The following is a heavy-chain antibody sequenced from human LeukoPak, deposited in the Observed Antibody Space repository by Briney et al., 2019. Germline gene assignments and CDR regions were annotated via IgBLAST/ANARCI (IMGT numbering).Heavy chain of an antibody. V-gene: IGHV1-18*04. CDR2: ISAYNGNT. Sequence: ASVKVSCKASGDTFTSYGISWVRQAPGQGLEWMGWISAYNGNTNYAQKLQGRVTMTTDTSTSTAYMELRSLRSDDTAVYYCARVDVVVPAANGAFDYWGQGTLVTVSS. CDR3: ARVDVVVPAANGAFDY. J-gene: IGHJ4*02. CDR1: GDTFTSYG. D-gene: IGHD2-2*01.